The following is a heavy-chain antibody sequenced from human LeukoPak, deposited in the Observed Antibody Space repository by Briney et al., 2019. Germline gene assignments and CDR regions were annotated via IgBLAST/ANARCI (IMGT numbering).Heavy chain of an antibody. Sequence: GGSLRLSCAASGFTFSSYAMSWVRQAPGKGLEWVLAISGSGGSTYYADSVKGRFTISRDNSKNTLYLQMNSLRAEDTAVYYCAKDATVVTPRCDAFDIWGQGTMVTVSS. D-gene: IGHD4-23*01. CDR3: AKDATVVTPRCDAFDI. J-gene: IGHJ3*02. V-gene: IGHV3-23*01. CDR2: ISGSGGST. CDR1: GFTFSSYA.